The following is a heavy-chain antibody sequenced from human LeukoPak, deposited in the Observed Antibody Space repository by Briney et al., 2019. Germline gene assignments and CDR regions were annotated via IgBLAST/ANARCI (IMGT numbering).Heavy chain of an antibody. J-gene: IGHJ2*01. CDR3: ARDPRLSSGYSTGILWYFDL. V-gene: IGHV1-46*01. Sequence: ASVKVSCKASGYPFISYDINWVRQAPGQRLEWVGILNPSGGGTSYAQKFQGRVTMTRDTSTSTVYMELSSLRSEDTAVYYCARDPRLSSGYSTGILWYFDLWGRGTLVTVSS. CDR1: GYPFISYD. CDR2: LNPSGGGT. D-gene: IGHD3-22*01.